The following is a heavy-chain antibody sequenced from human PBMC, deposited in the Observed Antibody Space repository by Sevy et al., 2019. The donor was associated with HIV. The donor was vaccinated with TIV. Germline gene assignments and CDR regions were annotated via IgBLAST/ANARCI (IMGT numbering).Heavy chain of an antibody. CDR2: IKQDAGQK. CDR3: ARDDGNYYFHY. CDR1: GFTFSKYW. V-gene: IGHV3-7*01. Sequence: GGSLRLSCAASGFTFSKYWMGWVRQAPGKGLEWVANIKQDAGQKYYEDSVKGRFTISRDNAKNSLYLQMNSLRAEDTAVYFCARDDGNYYFHYWGQRTLVTVSS. D-gene: IGHD1-7*01. J-gene: IGHJ4*02.